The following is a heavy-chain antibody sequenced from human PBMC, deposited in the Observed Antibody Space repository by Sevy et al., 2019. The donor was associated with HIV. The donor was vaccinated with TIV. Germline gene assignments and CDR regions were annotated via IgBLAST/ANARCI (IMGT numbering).Heavy chain of an antibody. D-gene: IGHD5-18*01. J-gene: IGHJ4*02. CDR1: GFTFSSYA. V-gene: IGHV3-30-3*01. CDR2: ISYDGSNK. CDR3: ARDNLGGYSYGFG. Sequence: GGFLRLSCAASGFTFSSYAMHWVRQAPGKGLEWLAVISYDGSNKYYADSVKGRFTISRDNSKNTLYLQMNSLRAEDTAAYYCARDNLGGYSYGFGWGQGTLVTVSS.